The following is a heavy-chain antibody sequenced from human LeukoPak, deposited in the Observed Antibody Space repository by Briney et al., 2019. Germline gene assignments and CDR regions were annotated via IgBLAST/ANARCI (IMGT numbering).Heavy chain of an antibody. J-gene: IGHJ3*02. V-gene: IGHV3-30*18. D-gene: IGHD2-15*01. CDR1: GFTFSSYA. CDR3: AKSKFLRVVVVAAPLDI. CDR2: ISYDGSNK. Sequence: PGRSLRLSCAASGFTFSSYAMHWVRQAPGKGLEWVAVISYDGSNKYYADSVKGRFTISRDNSKNTLYLQMNSLRAEDTAVYYCAKSKFLRVVVVAAPLDIWGQGTMVTVSS.